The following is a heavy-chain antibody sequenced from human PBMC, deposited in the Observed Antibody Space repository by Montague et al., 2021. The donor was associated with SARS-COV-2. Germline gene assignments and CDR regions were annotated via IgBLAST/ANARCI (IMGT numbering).Heavy chain of an antibody. V-gene: IGHV4-4*02. D-gene: IGHD6-13*01. Sequence: SETLSLTCAVSGGSISSSNWWNWVRQSPGKGLEWIGEISHSGRTSYNPSLKSRVTISVDNSKNQFSLNLTSLTAADTALYYCARHPQQLVLRYWYFDLWGRGTLVTVSS. CDR3: ARHPQQLVLRYWYFDL. J-gene: IGHJ2*01. CDR2: ISHSGRT. CDR1: GGSISSSNW.